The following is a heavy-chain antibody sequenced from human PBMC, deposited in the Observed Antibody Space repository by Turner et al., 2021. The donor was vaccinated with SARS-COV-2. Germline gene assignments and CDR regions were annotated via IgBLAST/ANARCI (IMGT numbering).Heavy chain of an antibody. CDR1: GFTFSSSE. CDR2: IGGRGRTI. Sequence: EVQLVESGGGLVQPGGSLRLSCAASGFTFSSSEMNWVRQAPGKGLEWVSYIGGRGRTIYYADSVKGRFTISRDNAKNSLYLQMNSLRAEDTAVYYCARVARGNSGWYYFDYWGQGTLVTVSS. CDR3: ARVARGNSGWYYFDY. J-gene: IGHJ4*02. V-gene: IGHV3-48*03. D-gene: IGHD6-19*01.